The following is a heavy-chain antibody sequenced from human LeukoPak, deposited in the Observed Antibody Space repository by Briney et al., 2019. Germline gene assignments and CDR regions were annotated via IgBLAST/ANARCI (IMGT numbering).Heavy chain of an antibody. CDR1: GFTFSDYY. CDR3: ASNSRAVAAYYFDY. J-gene: IGHJ4*02. Sequence: GGSLRLSCVASGFTFSDYYMSWISQAPGKGLGWVLYISSSGSTRYYADSVKGRFTIARDNAKNSLYLQMNSLRAEDTAVYYCASNSRAVAAYYFDYWGQGTLVTVSS. V-gene: IGHV3-11*01. CDR2: ISSSGSTR. D-gene: IGHD6-19*01.